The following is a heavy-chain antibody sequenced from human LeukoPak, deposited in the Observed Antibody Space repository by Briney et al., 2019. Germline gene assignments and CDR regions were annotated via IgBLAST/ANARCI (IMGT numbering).Heavy chain of an antibody. CDR3: ARYGGSYYFDN. J-gene: IGHJ4*02. Sequence: PGGSLRLSCAASGFTFDDYAMHWVRQAPGKGLEWVANIKQDGSERYYVDSVKGRFTISRDNAKNSLYLQMNSLRAEDTAVYYCARYGGSYYFDNWGQGTLVTVSS. D-gene: IGHD1-26*01. V-gene: IGHV3-7*01. CDR1: GFTFDDYA. CDR2: IKQDGSER.